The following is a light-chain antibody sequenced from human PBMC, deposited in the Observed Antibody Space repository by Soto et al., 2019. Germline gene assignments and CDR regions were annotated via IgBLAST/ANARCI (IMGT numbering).Light chain of an antibody. CDR3: CSYAGSSTWV. V-gene: IGLV2-23*02. CDR2: EVN. J-gene: IGLJ2*01. CDR1: SSDVGSYNL. Sequence: QSALTQPASVSGSPGQSITISCTGTSSDVGSYNLVSWYQQHPGKAPKCMSYEVNKRPSGVSNRFSGSKSGNTASLTISGLQAEDEADYYCCSYAGSSTWVFGGGTKLTVL.